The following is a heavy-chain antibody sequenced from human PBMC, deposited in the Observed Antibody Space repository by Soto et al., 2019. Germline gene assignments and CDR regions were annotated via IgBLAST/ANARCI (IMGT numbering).Heavy chain of an antibody. J-gene: IGHJ4*02. Sequence: SETLALACAVYGGSFSCHYWSWIRQPPGKGLEWIGEINHSGGTSYNPSLKSRVTISVDTSKSQFSQKLTSVTAAYRAVYYCARGGVDTVDSSGFYGDGGQG. V-gene: IGHV4-34*01. CDR3: ARGGVDTVDSSGFYGD. CDR2: INHSGGT. D-gene: IGHD3-22*01. CDR1: GGSFSCHY.